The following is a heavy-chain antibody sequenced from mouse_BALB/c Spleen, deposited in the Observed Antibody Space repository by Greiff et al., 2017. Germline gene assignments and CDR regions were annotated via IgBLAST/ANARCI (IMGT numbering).Heavy chain of an antibody. D-gene: IGHD2-3*01. CDR2: ISYSGST. V-gene: IGHV3-8*02. Sequence: EVKLVESGPSLVKPSQTLSLTCSVTGDSITSGFWNWIRKFPGNKLEYMGYISYSGSTYYNPSLKSRISITRDTSKNQYYLQLNSVTTEDTATYYCARYVRDGYAAWFAYWGQGTLVTVSA. CDR3: ARYVRDGYAAWFAY. J-gene: IGHJ3*01. CDR1: GDSITSGF.